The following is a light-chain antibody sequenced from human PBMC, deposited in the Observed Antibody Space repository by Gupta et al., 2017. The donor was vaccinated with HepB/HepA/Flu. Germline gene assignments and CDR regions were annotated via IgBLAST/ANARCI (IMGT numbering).Light chain of an antibody. CDR2: NDD. V-gene: IGLV1-47*02. J-gene: IGLJ1*01. CDR1: SSNVGRDN. CDR3: AAWDNSRSGYV. Sequence: SVLTQPPSASGTPGPRVTISCSGSSSNVGRDNVYWYQQLPGTAPKLLIYNDDQRPSGVPDRFSGSKSGTSASLAISGLRAEDEADYYCAAWDNSRSGYVFGTGTWVTVL.